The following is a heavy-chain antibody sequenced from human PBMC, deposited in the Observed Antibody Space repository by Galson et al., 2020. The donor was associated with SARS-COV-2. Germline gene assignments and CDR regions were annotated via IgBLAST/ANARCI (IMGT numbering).Heavy chain of an antibody. CDR3: ARDRMADY. Sequence: ASVKVYCKTSGYTFSGYYIHWVRQAPGQGLEWMGWINPNSGGTNYALKFQGRVAMTRDTSIKTAYMELSGLTSDDTAVYYCARDRMADYWGQGTLVTVSS. D-gene: IGHD2-8*01. CDR1: GYTFSGYY. CDR2: INPNSGGT. J-gene: IGHJ4*02. V-gene: IGHV1-2*02.